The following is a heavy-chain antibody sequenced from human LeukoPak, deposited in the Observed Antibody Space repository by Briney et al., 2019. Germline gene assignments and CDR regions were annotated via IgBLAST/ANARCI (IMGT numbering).Heavy chain of an antibody. CDR1: GFTFRSYG. CDR3: AKVGIAAAGMVDY. V-gene: IGHV3-33*06. CDR2: IWYDGSNK. D-gene: IGHD6-13*01. J-gene: IGHJ4*02. Sequence: GRSLRLSCAASGFTFRSYGMHWVRQAPGKGLEWVAVIWYDGSNKYYADSVKGRFTISRDNSKNTLYLQMNSLRAEDTAMYYCAKVGIAAAGMVDYWGQGTLVTVSS.